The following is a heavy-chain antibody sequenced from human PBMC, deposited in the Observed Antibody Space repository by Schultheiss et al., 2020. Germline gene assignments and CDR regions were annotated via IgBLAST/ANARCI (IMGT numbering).Heavy chain of an antibody. CDR2: ISSSGSTI. D-gene: IGHD3-3*01. CDR1: GFTFSSYE. V-gene: IGHV3-48*03. CDR3: ASLFGVVFRGFYPASYYYYGMNV. J-gene: IGHJ6*02. Sequence: GGSLRLSCAASGFTFSSYEMNWVRQAPGKGLEWVSYISSSGSTIYYADSVKGRFTISRDNAKNSLYLQMNSLRAEDTAVYYCASLFGVVFRGFYPASYYYYGMNVWGQGTTVTVSS.